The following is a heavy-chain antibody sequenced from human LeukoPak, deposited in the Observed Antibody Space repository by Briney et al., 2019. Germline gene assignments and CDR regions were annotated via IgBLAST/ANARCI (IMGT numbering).Heavy chain of an antibody. CDR3: ARVLVVVIGWDAFDI. Sequence: PGGSLRLSCAASGFTFSSYWMSWVRQAPGKGLEWAANIKQDGSEKYYVDSVKGRFTISRDNAKNSLYLQMNSLRAEDTAVYCCARVLVVVIGWDAFDIWGQGTMVTVSS. CDR1: GFTFSSYW. D-gene: IGHD3-22*01. V-gene: IGHV3-7*04. J-gene: IGHJ3*02. CDR2: IKQDGSEK.